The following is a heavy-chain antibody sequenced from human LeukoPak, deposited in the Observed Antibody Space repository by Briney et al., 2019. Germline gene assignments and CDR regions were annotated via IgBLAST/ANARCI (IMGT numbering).Heavy chain of an antibody. Sequence: GGSLRLSCAASEFTFSSYSMNWVRQAPGKGLEWVSSIASNNDYRYYADSLRGRFTISRDNAKNSLYLQMNSLRAEDTAVYYCARGRNAFDIWGQGTMVTVSS. V-gene: IGHV3-21*01. CDR1: EFTFSSYS. CDR3: ARGRNAFDI. J-gene: IGHJ3*02. CDR2: IASNNDYR.